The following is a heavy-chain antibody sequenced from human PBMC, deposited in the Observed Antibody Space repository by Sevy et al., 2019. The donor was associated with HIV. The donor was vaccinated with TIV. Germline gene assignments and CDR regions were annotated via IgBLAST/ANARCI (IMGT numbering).Heavy chain of an antibody. CDR3: AREYRRDFWSGYSNYFDP. Sequence: SETLSLTCTVSVDSITRYFWSWIRQPPGKGLEWIGYMYHSGSTNYNPSLKRRVSLSIDTSKNEFSLTLSSVTAADTAVYYCAREYRRDFWSGYSNYFDPWGPGILVTVSS. CDR1: VDSITRYF. CDR2: MYHSGST. V-gene: IGHV4-59*01. J-gene: IGHJ5*02. D-gene: IGHD3-3*01.